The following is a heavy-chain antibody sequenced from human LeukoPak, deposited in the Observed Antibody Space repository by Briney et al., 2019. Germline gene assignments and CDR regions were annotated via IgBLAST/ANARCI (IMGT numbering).Heavy chain of an antibody. J-gene: IGHJ5*02. Sequence: ASVKVSCKASGDTFSSYAFSWVRQAPGQGLEWMGIINPSGGSTSYAQKFQGRVTMTRDMSTSTVYMELSSLRSEDTAVYYCARGVSEEESIVLMVYATRLGFDPWGQGTLVTVSS. CDR1: GDTFSSYA. CDR2: INPSGGST. V-gene: IGHV1-46*01. D-gene: IGHD2-8*01. CDR3: ARGVSEEESIVLMVYATRLGFDP.